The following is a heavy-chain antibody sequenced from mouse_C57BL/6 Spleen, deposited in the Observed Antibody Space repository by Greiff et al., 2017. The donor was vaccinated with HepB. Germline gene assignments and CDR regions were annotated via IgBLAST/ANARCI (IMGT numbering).Heavy chain of an antibody. J-gene: IGHJ4*01. V-gene: IGHV10-3*01. CDR3: VRGIYYYGSSPLYAMDY. Sequence: DVQLVESGGGLVQPKGSLKLSCAASGFTFNTYAMHWVRQAPGKGLEWVARIRSKSSNYATYYADSVKDRFTISSDDSQSMLYLQMNNLKTEDTAMYYCVRGIYYYGSSPLYAMDYWGQGTSVTVSS. D-gene: IGHD1-1*01. CDR1: GFTFNTYA. CDR2: IRSKSSNYAT.